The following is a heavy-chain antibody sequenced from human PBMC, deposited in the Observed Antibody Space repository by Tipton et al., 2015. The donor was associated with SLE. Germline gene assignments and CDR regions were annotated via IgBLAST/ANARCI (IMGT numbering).Heavy chain of an antibody. J-gene: IGHJ5*02. CDR2: IYHSGST. Sequence: TLSLTCTVSGYSISSGYYWGWIRQPPGKGLEWIGSIYHSGSTYYNPSLKSRVTISVDTSKNQFSLKLSSVTAADTAVYYCASIETGWFDPWGQGTLVTVSS. CDR1: GYSISSGYY. CDR3: ASIETGWFDP. V-gene: IGHV4-38-2*02. D-gene: IGHD1-14*01.